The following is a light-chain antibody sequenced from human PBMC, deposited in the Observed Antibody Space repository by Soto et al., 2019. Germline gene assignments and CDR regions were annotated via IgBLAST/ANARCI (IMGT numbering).Light chain of an antibody. CDR1: QDISNY. J-gene: IGKJ3*01. Sequence: DIQMTQSPSSLSASVGDRVIMTCQASQDISNYLNWYQQKPGKAPKLLMSDASILETGVPSRFSGSGSGTDFTFTISGLQPEDIATYYCQQYDSLPPTFGPGTKVDLK. CDR2: DAS. CDR3: QQYDSLPPT. V-gene: IGKV1-33*01.